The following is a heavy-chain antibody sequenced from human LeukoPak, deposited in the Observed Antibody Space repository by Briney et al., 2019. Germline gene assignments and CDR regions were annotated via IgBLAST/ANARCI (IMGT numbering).Heavy chain of an antibody. J-gene: IGHJ5*02. CDR2: IYYSGST. Sequence: PSETLSLTCTVSGGSISSGGYYWSWIRQHPGKGLEWIGYIYYSGSTYYNPSLKSRVTISVDTSKNQFSLKLSSVTAADTAVYYCARVLHCTNSVCGGGWFDPWGQGTLVTVPS. D-gene: IGHD2-8*01. CDR3: ARVLHCTNSVCGGGWFDP. CDR1: GGSISSGGYY. V-gene: IGHV4-31*03.